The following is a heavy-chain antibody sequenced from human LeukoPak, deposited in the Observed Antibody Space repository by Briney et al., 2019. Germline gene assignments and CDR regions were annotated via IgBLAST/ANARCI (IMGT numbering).Heavy chain of an antibody. CDR2: IYSGGST. D-gene: IGHD3-22*01. CDR3: AREGQYYYDSSGYYYH. Sequence: PGGSLRLSCAASGFTFSSYSMNWVRQAPGKGLEWVSVIYSGGSTYYADSVKGRFTISRDNSKNTLYLQMNSLRAEDTAVYYCAREGQYYYDSSGYYYHWGQGTLVTVSS. CDR1: GFTFSSYS. V-gene: IGHV3-66*01. J-gene: IGHJ5*02.